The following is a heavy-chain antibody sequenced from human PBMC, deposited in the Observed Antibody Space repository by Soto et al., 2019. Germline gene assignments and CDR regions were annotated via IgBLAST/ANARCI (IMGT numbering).Heavy chain of an antibody. D-gene: IGHD2-21*01. Sequence: EVQLVESGGGLVQPGGSLRLSCAASGFTVTSSYMVWVRQAPGKGLEWVAMIYSGGNTYYGDSVKGRFTISRDTSENKMYLQMKSLRDDDTAVYYCARSSKLWREFGPWGQGTLVTVSS. V-gene: IGHV3-53*04. J-gene: IGHJ5*02. CDR1: GFTVTSSY. CDR2: IYSGGNT. CDR3: ARSSKLWREFGP.